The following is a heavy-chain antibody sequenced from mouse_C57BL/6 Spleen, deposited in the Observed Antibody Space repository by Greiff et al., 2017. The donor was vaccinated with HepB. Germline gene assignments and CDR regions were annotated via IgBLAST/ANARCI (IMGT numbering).Heavy chain of an antibody. J-gene: IGHJ3*01. V-gene: IGHV10-1*01. Sequence: EVKLMESGGGLVQPKGSLKLSCAASGFSFNTYAMNWVRQAPGKGLEWVARIRSKSNNYATYYADSVKDRFTISRDDSESMLYLQMNNLKTEDTAMYYCVRQTGTDVFAYWGQGTLVTVSA. CDR2: IRSKSNNYAT. CDR1: GFSFNTYA. D-gene: IGHD4-1*01. CDR3: VRQTGTDVFAY.